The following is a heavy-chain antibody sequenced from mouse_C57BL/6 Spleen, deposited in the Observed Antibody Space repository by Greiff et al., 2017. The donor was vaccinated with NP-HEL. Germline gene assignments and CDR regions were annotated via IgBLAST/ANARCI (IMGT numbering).Heavy chain of an antibody. Sequence: VQLQQSGAELAKPGASVKLSCKASGYTFTSYWMHWVKQRPGQGLEWIGYINPSSGYTKSNQKFKDKATLTADNSSSTAYMQLSSLTDEDSAVYFCTRDSSYAMDYWGQGTSVTVSS. CDR1: GYTFTSYW. J-gene: IGHJ4*01. V-gene: IGHV1-7*01. CDR3: TRDSSYAMDY. CDR2: INPSSGYT. D-gene: IGHD1-1*01.